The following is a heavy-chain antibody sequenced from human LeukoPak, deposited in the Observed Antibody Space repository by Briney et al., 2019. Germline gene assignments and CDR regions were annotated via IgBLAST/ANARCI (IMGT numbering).Heavy chain of an antibody. D-gene: IGHD3-10*01. CDR1: GGSISSYY. CDR3: ARSYGSGSVFYGMDV. J-gene: IGHJ6*02. Sequence: SEALSLTCTVSGGSISSYYWSWIRQPPGKGLEWVGYIYYSGSTNYNPSLKSRVTISVDTSKNQFSLKLSSVTAADTAVYYCARSYGSGSVFYGMDVWGQGTTVTVSS. CDR2: IYYSGST. V-gene: IGHV4-59*01.